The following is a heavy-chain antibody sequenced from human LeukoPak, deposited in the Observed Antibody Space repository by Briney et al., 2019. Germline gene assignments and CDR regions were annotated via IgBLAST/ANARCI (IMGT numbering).Heavy chain of an antibody. CDR1: GGSISSYY. D-gene: IGHD3-22*01. Sequence: SETLSLTCTVSGGSISSYYWSWIRQPAGKGLEWIGRIYTSGSTNYNPSLKSRVTMSVDTSKNQFSLKLSSVTAADTAVYYCARAPSYDSSGIYSPTDVDDAFDIWGQGTTVTVSS. CDR2: IYTSGST. V-gene: IGHV4-4*07. CDR3: ARAPSYDSSGIYSPTDVDDAFDI. J-gene: IGHJ3*02.